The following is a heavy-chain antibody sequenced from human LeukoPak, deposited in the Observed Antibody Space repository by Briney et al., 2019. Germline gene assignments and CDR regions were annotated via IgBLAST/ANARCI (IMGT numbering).Heavy chain of an antibody. D-gene: IGHD1-26*01. CDR1: GFTFSSYA. CDR3: AKECGFIVGATALDY. V-gene: IGHV3-23*01. Sequence: GGSLRLACAASGFTFSSYAMSWVRQAPGKGLEWLSATSDSGGSTYYADSVKGRFTISRDNSKNTLYLQMNSLRAEDTAVYYCAKECGFIVGATALDYWGQGTLVTVSS. CDR2: TSDSGGST. J-gene: IGHJ4*02.